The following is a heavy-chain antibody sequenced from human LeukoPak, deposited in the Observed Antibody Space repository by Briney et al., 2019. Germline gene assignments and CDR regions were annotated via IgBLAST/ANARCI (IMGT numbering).Heavy chain of an antibody. CDR1: GGSFSAYY. J-gene: IGHJ4*02. CDR3: VRRVTSIAVGAFDY. V-gene: IGHV4-34*01. D-gene: IGHD6-19*01. Sequence: PSETLSLTCAVYGGSFSAYYWSWIRQPPGKGLEWIGEINHSGSTNYNPSLKSRVTISVDTSKNQFSLKLSSVTAADTAVYYCVRRVTSIAVGAFDYWGQGTLVTVSS. CDR2: INHSGST.